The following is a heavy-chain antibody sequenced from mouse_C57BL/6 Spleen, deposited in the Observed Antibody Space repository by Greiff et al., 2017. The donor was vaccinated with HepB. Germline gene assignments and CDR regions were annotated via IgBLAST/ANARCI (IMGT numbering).Heavy chain of an antibody. CDR1: GFSFNTYA. CDR2: IRSKSNNYAT. J-gene: IGHJ4*01. D-gene: IGHD2-5*01. CDR3: VRSYSNLGDY. Sequence: EVQLVESGGGLVQPKGSLKLSCAASGFSFNTYAMNWVRQAPGKGLEWVARIRSKSNNYATYYADSVKDRFTISRDDSESMLYLQMNNLKTEDTAMYYCVRSYSNLGDYWGQGTSVTVSS. V-gene: IGHV10-1*01.